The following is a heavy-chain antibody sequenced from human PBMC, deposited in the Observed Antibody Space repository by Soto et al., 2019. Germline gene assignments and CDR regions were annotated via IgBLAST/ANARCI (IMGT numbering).Heavy chain of an antibody. D-gene: IGHD2-2*01. CDR3: ARVVPGAEAWFGP. Sequence: VASVNVSCKTSGYTFSNYCITWVRQAPGQPLEWLGWISLYSDGTNYAQKFQGRVSMTTDTSTTTAYMELRSLRSDDTAVYYCARVVPGAEAWFGPWGQGTLVTVSS. CDR2: ISLYSDGT. V-gene: IGHV1-18*01. CDR1: GYTFSNYC. J-gene: IGHJ5*02.